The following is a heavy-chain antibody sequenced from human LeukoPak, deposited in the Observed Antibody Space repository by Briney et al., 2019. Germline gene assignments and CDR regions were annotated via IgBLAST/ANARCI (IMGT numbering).Heavy chain of an antibody. V-gene: IGHV3-21*04. J-gene: IGHJ4*02. CDR1: GFTFSSYS. D-gene: IGHD3-22*01. CDR2: ISSSSSYI. Sequence: GGSLRLSCAASGFTFSSYSMNWVRQAPGKGLEWVSSISSSSSYIYYADSVKGRFTISRDNAKNSLYLQMNSLRAEDTALYYCAKGDYYDSSGYPDYWGQGTLVTVSS. CDR3: AKGDYYDSSGYPDY.